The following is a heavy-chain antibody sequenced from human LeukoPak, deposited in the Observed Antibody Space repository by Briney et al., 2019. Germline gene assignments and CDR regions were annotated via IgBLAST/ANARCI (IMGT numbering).Heavy chain of an antibody. D-gene: IGHD1-26*01. CDR1: GFTFSSYG. Sequence: GGSLRLSCAASGFTFSSYGMTWVRQAPGKGLEWVSYISSSSSTIYYADSVKGRFTISRDNAKNSLYLQLNSLRAEDTAVYYCARSRVVGATYPYNWGQGTLVTVSS. J-gene: IGHJ4*02. V-gene: IGHV3-48*01. CDR2: ISSSSSTI. CDR3: ARSRVVGATYPYN.